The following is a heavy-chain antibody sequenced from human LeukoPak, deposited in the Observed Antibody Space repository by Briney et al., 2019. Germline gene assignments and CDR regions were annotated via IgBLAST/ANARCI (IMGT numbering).Heavy chain of an antibody. D-gene: IGHD5-18*01. J-gene: IGHJ3*02. Sequence: HPGGPLRLSCAASGFTFSSYAMSWVRQAPGKGLEWVSDISGSGGSTYYADSVKGRFTISRDNSKNTLYLQMNSLRAEDTAVYYCAKSRESYRDAFDIWGQGTMVTVSS. CDR3: AKSRESYRDAFDI. CDR2: ISGSGGST. CDR1: GFTFSSYA. V-gene: IGHV3-23*01.